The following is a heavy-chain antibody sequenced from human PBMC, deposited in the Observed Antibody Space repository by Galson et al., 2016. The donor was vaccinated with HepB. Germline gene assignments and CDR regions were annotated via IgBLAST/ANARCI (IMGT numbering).Heavy chain of an antibody. Sequence: SLRLSCAASGFTFSTYAMHWVRQAPGKGLEWVAVISYDGSHKHYRDSVKGRFTISRDNSKNTLYLQMNSLRREDTAVYYCARPRRWPQYYYMDVWGKGTTVTVSS. V-gene: IGHV3-30-3*01. CDR2: ISYDGSHK. CDR3: ARPRRWPQYYYMDV. CDR1: GFTFSTYA. J-gene: IGHJ6*03. D-gene: IGHD5-24*01.